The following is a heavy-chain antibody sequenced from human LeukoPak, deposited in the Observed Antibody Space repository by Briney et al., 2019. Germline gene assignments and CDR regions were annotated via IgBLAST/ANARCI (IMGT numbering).Heavy chain of an antibody. CDR2: INQGGSGT. CDR1: GFSFSIYW. CDR3: ARSPGVGTVDY. Sequence: GGSLRLSCAASGFSFSIYWMSWVRQAPGQGLEWVANINQGGSGTYYVDSVKGRFTISRDNAKNSLFLQLNSLRAEDTAVYYCARSPGVGTVDYWGQGSLVTVSS. D-gene: IGHD3-3*01. V-gene: IGHV3-7*01. J-gene: IGHJ4*02.